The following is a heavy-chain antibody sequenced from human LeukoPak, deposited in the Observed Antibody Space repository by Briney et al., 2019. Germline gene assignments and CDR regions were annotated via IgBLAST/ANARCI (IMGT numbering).Heavy chain of an antibody. D-gene: IGHD4-11*01. Sequence: SETLSLTCTVSGNSIGSYYWSWIRQPAGKGLEWIGRIYTSGSTNYNPSLKSRVTMSVDTSKNQFSLNLSSVTAADTAVYYCARETTGLARYFDYWGQGTLVTVSS. CDR3: ARETTGLARYFDY. J-gene: IGHJ4*02. CDR2: IYTSGST. CDR1: GNSIGSYY. V-gene: IGHV4-4*07.